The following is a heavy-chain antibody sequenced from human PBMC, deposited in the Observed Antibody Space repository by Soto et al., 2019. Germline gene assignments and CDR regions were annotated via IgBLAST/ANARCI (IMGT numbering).Heavy chain of an antibody. D-gene: IGHD2-15*01. CDR2: IYYGGTT. CDR1: VEPMTGGYY. J-gene: IGHJ4*02. CDR3: ARGWYYFDV. Sequence: SETLSLTCDVSVEPMTGGYYWGWIRQSPGKGLEWIGSIYYGGTTYYNPSLRSRLAISIDTSKNQFSLRLSSVTATDTALYYCARGWYYFDVWGQGSLVTVSS. V-gene: IGHV4-38-2*01.